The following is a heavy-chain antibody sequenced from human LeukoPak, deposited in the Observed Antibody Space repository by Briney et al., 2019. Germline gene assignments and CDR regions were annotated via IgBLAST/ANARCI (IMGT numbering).Heavy chain of an antibody. CDR2: MNPNSGNT. CDR3: ARDDADSAYADGDY. CDR1: GYTFTSYD. J-gene: IGHJ4*02. Sequence: GASVKVSCKASGYTFTSYDINWVRQATGQGLEWMGWMNPNSGNTGYAQKFQGRVTMTRNTSISTAYMELSSLRSEDTAVYYCARDDADSAYADGDYWGQGTLVTVSS. D-gene: IGHD5-12*01. V-gene: IGHV1-8*01.